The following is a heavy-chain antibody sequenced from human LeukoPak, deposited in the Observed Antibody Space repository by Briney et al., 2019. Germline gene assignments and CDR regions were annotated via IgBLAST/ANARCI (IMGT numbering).Heavy chain of an antibody. CDR3: ANGIVGATPTGY. CDR2: ISGSGGST. J-gene: IGHJ4*02. CDR1: GFTFSSYG. Sequence: GGSLRLSCAASGFTFSSYGMHWVRQAPGKGLEWVSAISGSGGSTYYADSVKGRFTISRDNSKNTLYLQMNSLRAEDTAVYYCANGIVGATPTGYWGQGTLVTVSS. D-gene: IGHD1-26*01. V-gene: IGHV3-23*01.